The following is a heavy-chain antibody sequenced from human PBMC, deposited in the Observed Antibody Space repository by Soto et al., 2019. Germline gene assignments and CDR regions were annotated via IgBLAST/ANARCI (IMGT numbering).Heavy chain of an antibody. CDR1: GFTFSSYA. Sequence: GGSLRLSCAASGFTFSSYAMSWVRQAPGKGLEWVSAISGSGGSTYYADSVKGRFTISRDNSKNTLYLQMNSLRAEDTAVYYCAKDEPVPVVPAAIPPPGFDPWGQGTLVTVSS. D-gene: IGHD2-2*01. CDR3: AKDEPVPVVPAAIPPPGFDP. CDR2: ISGSGGST. V-gene: IGHV3-23*01. J-gene: IGHJ5*02.